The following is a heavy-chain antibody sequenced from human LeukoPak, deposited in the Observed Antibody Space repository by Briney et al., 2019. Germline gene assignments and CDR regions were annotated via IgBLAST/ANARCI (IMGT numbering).Heavy chain of an antibody. J-gene: IGHJ4*02. CDR2: INHSGST. Sequence: SETLSLTCAVYGGSFSGYYWSWIRQPPGKGLEWIGEINHSGSTNYNPSLKSRVTISVDTSKNQFSLKLSSVTAADTAVYYCASGDLYSSGWYDGYFDYWGQGTLVTVSS. D-gene: IGHD6-19*01. V-gene: IGHV4-34*01. CDR3: ASGDLYSSGWYDGYFDY. CDR1: GGSFSGYY.